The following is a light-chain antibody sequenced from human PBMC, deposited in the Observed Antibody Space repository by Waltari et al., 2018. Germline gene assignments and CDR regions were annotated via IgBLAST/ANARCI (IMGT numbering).Light chain of an antibody. CDR2: EVN. CDR1: NTDIGSYNL. CDR3: CSYAGTPRVV. V-gene: IGLV2-23*02. Sequence: QSALTQPASVSGSPGQSITISCTGTNTDIGSYNLVSWYQQHPGKSPKVIIFEVNKRPSGVSNRFSGSKSGNTASLTVSGLHPEDEADYYCCSYAGTPRVVFGGGTKLTVL. J-gene: IGLJ2*01.